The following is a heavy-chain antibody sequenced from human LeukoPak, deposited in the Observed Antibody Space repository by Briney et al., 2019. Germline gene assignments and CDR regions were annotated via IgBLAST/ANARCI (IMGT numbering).Heavy chain of an antibody. J-gene: IGHJ6*03. D-gene: IGHD2-2*01. CDR3: ARDHHCRCTSCYDYNYYYYMDV. V-gene: IGHV1-18*01. CDR1: GYTFTRYG. Sequence: ASVKVSCKASGYTFTRYGISWVRQAPGQGLEWMGWISAYNGNTNYAQKLQGRVTMTTDTSTRTAYMELRSLRSDDTPVYYCARDHHCRCTSCYDYNYYYYMDVWGKGTTVTVSS. CDR2: ISAYNGNT.